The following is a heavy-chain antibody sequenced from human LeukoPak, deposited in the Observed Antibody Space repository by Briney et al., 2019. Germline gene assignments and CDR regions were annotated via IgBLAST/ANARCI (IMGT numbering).Heavy chain of an antibody. CDR1: GGSISSGGYY. D-gene: IGHD6-19*01. CDR3: AGGWYEGWEDY. Sequence: PSETLSLTCTVSGGSISSGGYYWSWIRQHPGKGLEWIGYIYYSGSTYYNPSLKSRVTISVDTSKNQFSLKLSSVTAADTAVYYCAGGWYEGWEDYWGQGTLVTVSS. CDR2: IYYSGST. J-gene: IGHJ4*02. V-gene: IGHV4-31*03.